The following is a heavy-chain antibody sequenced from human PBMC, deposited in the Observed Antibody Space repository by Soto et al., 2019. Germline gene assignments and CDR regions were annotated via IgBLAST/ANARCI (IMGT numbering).Heavy chain of an antibody. D-gene: IGHD1-1*01. Sequence: QVQLVESGGGVVQPGRSLRLSCAASGFTFSSYAMHWVRQAPGKGLEWVAVISYDGSNKYYADSVKGRFTISRDNSKNTLYLQMNSLRAEDTAVYYCARDGLLEPTYYYYYGMDVWGQGTTVTVSS. CDR3: ARDGLLEPTYYYYYGMDV. CDR1: GFTFSSYA. V-gene: IGHV3-30-3*01. CDR2: ISYDGSNK. J-gene: IGHJ6*02.